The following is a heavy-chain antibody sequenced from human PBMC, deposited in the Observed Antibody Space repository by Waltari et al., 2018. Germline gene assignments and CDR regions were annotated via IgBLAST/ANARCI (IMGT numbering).Heavy chain of an antibody. CDR2: IKSKTDGGTT. CDR3: ARDYSSWWGDYYYGMDV. J-gene: IGHJ6*02. D-gene: IGHD1-26*01. V-gene: IGHV3-15*07. Sequence: EVQLVESGGGLVKPGGSLRLSCAASGFTFSNAWMNWVRQAPGKGLEWVGRIKSKTDGGTTDYAAPVKGRFTISRDNAKNSLYLQMNSLRVEDTAVYYCARDYSSWWGDYYYGMDVWGQGTTVTVSS. CDR1: GFTFSNAW.